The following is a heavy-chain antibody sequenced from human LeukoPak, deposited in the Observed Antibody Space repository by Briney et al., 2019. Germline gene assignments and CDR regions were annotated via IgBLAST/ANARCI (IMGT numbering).Heavy chain of an antibody. J-gene: IGHJ6*03. V-gene: IGHV3-23*01. CDR3: AKGGRDGYSGNYYYMDV. CDR2: SDGSGGST. CDR1: GFTFSTFA. Sequence: GGSLRLSCAASGFTFSTFAMSWVRQAPGKGLEWVSASDGSGGSTYYADSVKGRFTISRDNSKNTLYLQMNSLRAEDTAVYYCAKGGRDGYSGNYYYMDVWGKGTTVTVSS. D-gene: IGHD5-24*01.